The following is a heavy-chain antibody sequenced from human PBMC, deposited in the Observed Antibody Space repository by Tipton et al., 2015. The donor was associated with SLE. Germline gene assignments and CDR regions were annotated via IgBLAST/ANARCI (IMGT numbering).Heavy chain of an antibody. CDR2: IYYSGSI. D-gene: IGHD3-22*01. CDR1: GGSISSHY. J-gene: IGHJ4*02. V-gene: IGHV4-59*11. CDR3: AREGENDSSGYYYG. Sequence: TLSLTCTVSGGSISSHYWSWIRQPPGKGLEWIGCIYYSGSISYNPSLKSRVTISVDTSKNQFSLQLNSVTPEDTAVYYCAREGENDSSGYYYGWGQGTLVTVSS.